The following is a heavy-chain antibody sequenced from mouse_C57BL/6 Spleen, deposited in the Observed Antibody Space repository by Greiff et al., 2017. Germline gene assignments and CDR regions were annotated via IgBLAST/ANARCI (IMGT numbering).Heavy chain of an antibody. CDR2: ISSGGDYI. CDR1: GFTFSSYA. V-gene: IGHV5-9-1*02. J-gene: IGHJ4*01. Sequence: EVQGVESGEGLVKPGGSLKLSCAASGFTFSSYAMSWVRQTPEKRLEWVAYISSGGDYIYYADTVKGRFTISRDNARNTLYLQMSSLKSEDTAMYYCTREDYYGSSPYYYAMDYWGQGTSVTVSS. CDR3: TREDYYGSSPYYYAMDY. D-gene: IGHD1-1*01.